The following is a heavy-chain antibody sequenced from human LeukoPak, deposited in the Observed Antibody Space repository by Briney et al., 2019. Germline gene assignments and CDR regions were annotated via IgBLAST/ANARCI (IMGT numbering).Heavy chain of an antibody. CDR1: GFTFSSYW. CDR2: IKQDGSEK. CDR3: ARDSSSWYGNDAFDI. V-gene: IGHV3-7*01. Sequence: PGGSLRLSCAASGFTFSSYWMSWVRQAPGKGLEWAANIKQDGSEKYYVDSVKGRFTISRDNAKNSLYLQMNSLRAEDTAVYYCARDSSSWYGNDAFDIWGQGTMVTVSS. J-gene: IGHJ3*02. D-gene: IGHD6-13*01.